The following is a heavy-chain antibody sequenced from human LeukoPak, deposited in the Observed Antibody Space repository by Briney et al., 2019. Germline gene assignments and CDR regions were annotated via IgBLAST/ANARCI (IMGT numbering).Heavy chain of an antibody. CDR1: GGTFSSYA. CDR2: IIPIFGTA. J-gene: IGHJ6*02. D-gene: IGHD5-18*01. Sequence: SVKVSCKASGGTFSSYAISWVRQAPGQGLEWMGGIIPIFGTANYAQKFQGRVTITADESTSTAYMELSSLRSEDTAVYYCARVSGYSYVDYYYCGMDVWGQGTTVTVSS. V-gene: IGHV1-69*13. CDR3: ARVSGYSYVDYYYCGMDV.